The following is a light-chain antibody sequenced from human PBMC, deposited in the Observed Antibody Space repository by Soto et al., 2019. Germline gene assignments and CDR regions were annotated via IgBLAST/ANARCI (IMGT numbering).Light chain of an antibody. CDR3: QQYNTSPLT. V-gene: IGKV1-5*03. CDR2: NAS. Sequence: DIQMTQSPSTLSASLGDRVTITCRANQSISTWLAWYQQKPGKAPKLLIYNASSLEGGVPARFGGSGSGTLFNITISSLHPDDFAAYYCQQYNTSPLTFGGGTTVDIK. CDR1: QSISTW. J-gene: IGKJ4*01.